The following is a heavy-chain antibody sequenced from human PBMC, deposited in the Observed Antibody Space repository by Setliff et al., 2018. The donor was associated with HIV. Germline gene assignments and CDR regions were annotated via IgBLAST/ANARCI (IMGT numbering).Heavy chain of an antibody. CDR3: VRDESSYYDSSGYLVFDH. CDR2: ISAYNGNR. Sequence: ASVKVSCKASGYLFTGYYMHWVRQAPGQGLEWMGWISAYNGNRNYAQKVQDRVTMTTDTSTRTAYMALRSLRSYDTAVYYCVRDESSYYDSSGYLVFDHWGQGTLVTVSS. J-gene: IGHJ4*02. D-gene: IGHD3-22*01. CDR1: GYLFTGYY. V-gene: IGHV1-18*04.